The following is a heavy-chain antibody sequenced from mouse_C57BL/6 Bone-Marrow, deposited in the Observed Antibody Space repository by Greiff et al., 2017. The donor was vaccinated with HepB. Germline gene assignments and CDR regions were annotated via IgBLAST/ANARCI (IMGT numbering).Heavy chain of an antibody. Sequence: QVQLQQSGAELVKPGASVKISCKASGYAFSSYWMNWVKQRPGKGLEWIGQIYPGDGDTNYNGKFKGKATLTADKSSSTAYMQLSSLTSEDSAVYFCARKGYYYGSSLYWYFDVWGTGTTVTVSS. CDR2: IYPGDGDT. V-gene: IGHV1-80*01. CDR3: ARKGYYYGSSLYWYFDV. J-gene: IGHJ1*03. CDR1: GYAFSSYW. D-gene: IGHD1-1*01.